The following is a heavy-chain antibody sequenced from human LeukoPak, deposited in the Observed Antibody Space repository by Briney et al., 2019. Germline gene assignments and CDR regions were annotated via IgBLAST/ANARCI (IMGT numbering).Heavy chain of an antibody. CDR3: TRAWRNMGFDV. CDR1: GFTLSSYW. Sequence: QPGESLRLSCAASGFTLSSYWMHRVRQVPGRGLVWVSRIFSDGSIITYADSVKGRFTISRDIAKNTLYLQMDSLRAEDTAVYYCTRAWRNMGFDVWGQGTMVTVSS. J-gene: IGHJ3*01. V-gene: IGHV3-74*03. CDR2: IFSDGSII. D-gene: IGHD1-14*01.